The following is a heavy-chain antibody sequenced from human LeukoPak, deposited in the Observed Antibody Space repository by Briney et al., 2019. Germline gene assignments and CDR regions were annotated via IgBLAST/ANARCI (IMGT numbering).Heavy chain of an antibody. CDR3: ARVFVATVHYFDY. J-gene: IGHJ4*02. CDR1: GGSIASDNSY. Sequence: PSETLSLTCTVSGGSIASDNSYWSWIRQPAGKGLEWIGRIYTSGSTNYNPSLKSRVTMSVDTSKNQFSLKLSSVTAADTAVYYCARVFVATVHYFDYWGQGTLVTVSS. CDR2: IYTSGST. V-gene: IGHV4-61*02. D-gene: IGHD5-12*01.